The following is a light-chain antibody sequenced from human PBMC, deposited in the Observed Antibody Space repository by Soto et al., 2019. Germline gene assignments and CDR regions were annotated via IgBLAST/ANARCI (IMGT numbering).Light chain of an antibody. V-gene: IGKV1-39*01. Sequence: DIQMTQSPSSLSASVGDRVTITCRASQSISSYLNWYQQKPGKAPKLLIYAASNLQSGVPSRFSGSGSGTDFTLTNSSLQPENFATYYCQQSYSTPRITFGQGTRLEIK. CDR3: QQSYSTPRIT. CDR2: AAS. CDR1: QSISSY. J-gene: IGKJ5*01.